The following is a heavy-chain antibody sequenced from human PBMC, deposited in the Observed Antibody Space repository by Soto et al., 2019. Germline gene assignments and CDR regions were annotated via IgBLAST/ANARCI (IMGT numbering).Heavy chain of an antibody. CDR2: IYYSGST. J-gene: IGHJ5*02. CDR1: GGSVSSGSYY. V-gene: IGHV4-61*01. D-gene: IGHD6-13*01. Sequence: SETLSLTCTVSGGSVSSGSYYWSWIRQPPGKGLEWIGYIYYSGSTNYNPSLKSRVTISVDTSKNQFSLKLSSVTAADTAVYYCARERPDGSRLDPWGQGTLVT. CDR3: ARERPDGSRLDP.